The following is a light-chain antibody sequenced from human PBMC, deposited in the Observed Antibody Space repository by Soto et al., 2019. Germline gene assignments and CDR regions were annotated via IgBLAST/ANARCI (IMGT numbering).Light chain of an antibody. V-gene: IGLV2-8*01. CDR2: EVS. CDR1: SSDVGGYNS. Sequence: QYALTQPPSASGSSGQSVTISCTGTSSDVGGYNSVSWYQQHPGKAPKLMIYEVSKRPSGVPDRFSGSKSGNTASLTVSGLQAEDEADYYCSSYAGSNNFVFGTGTKVTVL. J-gene: IGLJ1*01. CDR3: SSYAGSNNFV.